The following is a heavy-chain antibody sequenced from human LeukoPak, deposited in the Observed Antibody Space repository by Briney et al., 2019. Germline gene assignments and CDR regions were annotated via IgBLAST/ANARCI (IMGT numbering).Heavy chain of an antibody. CDR2: INPSGGST. D-gene: IGHD4-17*01. J-gene: IGHJ4*02. CDR1: GYTFTSYY. Sequence: ASVKVSCKASGYTFTSYYMHWVRQAPGRGLEWMGIINPSGGSTSYAQKFQGRVTMTRDTSTSTVYMELSSLRSEDTAVYYCARDFGTHDYGDGWDYWGQGTLVTVSS. CDR3: ARDFGTHDYGDGWDY. V-gene: IGHV1-46*01.